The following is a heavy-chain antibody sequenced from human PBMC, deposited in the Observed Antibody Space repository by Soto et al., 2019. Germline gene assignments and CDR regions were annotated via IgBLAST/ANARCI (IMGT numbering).Heavy chain of an antibody. D-gene: IGHD3-3*01. CDR1: GGSISSYY. J-gene: IGHJ6*02. CDR3: ARDRQGYYDFWSGYYTDGMDV. Sequence: SETLSLTCTVSGGSISSYYWSWIRQPAGKGLEWIGRIYTSGSTNYNPSLKSRVTMSVDTSKNQFSLKLSSVTAADTAVYYCARDRQGYYDFWSGYYTDGMDVWGQGTTVTV. CDR2: IYTSGST. V-gene: IGHV4-4*07.